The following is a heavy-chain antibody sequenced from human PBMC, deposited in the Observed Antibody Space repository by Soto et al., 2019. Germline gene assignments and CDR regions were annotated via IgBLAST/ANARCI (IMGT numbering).Heavy chain of an antibody. D-gene: IGHD1-20*01. V-gene: IGHV3-33*01. J-gene: IGHJ4*02. CDR2: IWYDGSNK. Sequence: GGSLRLSCAASGFTFSSYGMHWVRQAPGKGLGWVAVIWYDGSNKYYADSVKGRFTISRDNSKNTLYLQMNSLRAEDTAVYYCARESGITGTNFDYWGQGTLVTVSS. CDR1: GFTFSSYG. CDR3: ARESGITGTNFDY.